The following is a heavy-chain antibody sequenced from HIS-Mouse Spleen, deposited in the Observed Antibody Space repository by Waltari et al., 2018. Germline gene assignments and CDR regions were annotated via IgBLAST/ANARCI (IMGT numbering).Heavy chain of an antibody. Sequence: QLQLQESGPGLVKPSETLSLTCPVPGGAISRSSYSWVWDRRPPGKGLEWIGSIFYSGITYYNPSLKSRVTISVDTSKNQFSLKLSSVTAADTAVYYCAREIPYSSSWYDWYFDLWGRGTLVTVSS. CDR1: GGAISRSSYS. D-gene: IGHD6-13*01. J-gene: IGHJ2*01. V-gene: IGHV4-39*07. CDR2: IFYSGIT. CDR3: AREIPYSSSWYDWYFDL.